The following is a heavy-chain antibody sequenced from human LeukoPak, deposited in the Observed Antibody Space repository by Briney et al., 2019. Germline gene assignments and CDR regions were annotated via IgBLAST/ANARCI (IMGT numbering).Heavy chain of an antibody. CDR1: GYTFTSYG. CDR2: IIPIFGTA. D-gene: IGHD5-18*01. CDR3: ARAGYSYGPTIYYYYMDV. V-gene: IGHV1-69*06. Sequence: SVKVSCKASGYTFTSYGISWVRQAPGQGLEWMGGIIPIFGTANYAQKFQGRVTITADKSTSTAYMELSSLRSEDTAVYYCARAGYSYGPTIYYYYMDVWGKGTTVTVSS. J-gene: IGHJ6*03.